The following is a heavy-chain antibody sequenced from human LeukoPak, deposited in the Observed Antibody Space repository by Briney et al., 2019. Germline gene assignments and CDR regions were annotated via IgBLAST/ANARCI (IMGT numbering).Heavy chain of an antibody. V-gene: IGHV3-23*01. J-gene: IGHJ4*02. CDR3: AMALDY. Sequence: GGSLRLSCVASGFTFSNYLMNWVRQAPGKGLEWLSGIRHSGSSIYYADSVKGRFTISRDNSKNTLYLQMDRLRVEDTAVYYCAMALDYWGQGTLVTVSS. CDR1: GFTFSNYL. CDR2: IRHSGSSI.